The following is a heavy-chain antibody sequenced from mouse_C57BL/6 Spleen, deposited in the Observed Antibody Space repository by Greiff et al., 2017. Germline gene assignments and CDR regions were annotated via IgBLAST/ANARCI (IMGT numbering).Heavy chain of an antibody. J-gene: IGHJ4*01. CDR2: IDPSDSYT. CDR3: ARYPYYGNAMDY. Sequence: QVQLKQPGAELVMPGASVKLSCKASGYTFTSYWMHWVKPRPGQGLEWIGEIDPSDSYTNYNQKFKGKSTLTVDKSSSTVYMQLSSLTSEDSAVYYCARYPYYGNAMDYWGQGTSVTVSS. V-gene: IGHV1-69*01. D-gene: IGHD1-1*01. CDR1: GYTFTSYW.